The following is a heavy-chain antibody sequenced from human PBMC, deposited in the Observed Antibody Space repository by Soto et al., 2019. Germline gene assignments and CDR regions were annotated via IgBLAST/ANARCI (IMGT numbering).Heavy chain of an antibody. V-gene: IGHV3-23*01. Sequence: GGSLRLSCAASGFTFNSCGMSWVRWAPCKGLELVSAISCTGGSTYYADSVKGRFTISRDNSKNTLYLQMNSLRAVDTAIYYCAKLLAAPGTGYWGQGTLVTVSS. J-gene: IGHJ4*02. CDR3: AKLLAAPGTGY. CDR2: ISCTGGST. D-gene: IGHD6-13*01. CDR1: GFTFNSCG.